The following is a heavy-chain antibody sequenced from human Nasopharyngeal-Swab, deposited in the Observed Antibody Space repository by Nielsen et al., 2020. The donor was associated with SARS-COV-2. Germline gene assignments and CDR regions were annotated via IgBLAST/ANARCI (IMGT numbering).Heavy chain of an antibody. Sequence: SEPLSLTCSVSGCSISSSRYYWAWIRHPPGKALEWIGSIYYSGRTYYNPSLTSRVTISVDTSKNQFSLKLSSVTAADTAVYYFTREFCSGGSRFRCDFWGQGTLATVSS. CDR2: IYYSGRT. V-gene: IGHV4-39*02. D-gene: IGHD2-15*01. J-gene: IGHJ4*02. CDR3: TREFCSGGSRFRCDF. CDR1: GCSISSSRYY.